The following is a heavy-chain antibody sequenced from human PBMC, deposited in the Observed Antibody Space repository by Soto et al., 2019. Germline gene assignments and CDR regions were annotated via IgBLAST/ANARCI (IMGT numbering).Heavy chain of an antibody. D-gene: IGHD1-26*01. Sequence: GESLKISCKGSGYSFSTYSIGWVRQAPGKGLEWVAVIWYDGSNKYYADSVKGRFTISRDNSKNTLYLQMNSLRAEDTAVYYCARDRWRSGSFFDYWGQGTLVTVSS. V-gene: IGHV3-33*01. CDR2: IWYDGSNK. CDR1: GYSFSTYS. J-gene: IGHJ4*02. CDR3: ARDRWRSGSFFDY.